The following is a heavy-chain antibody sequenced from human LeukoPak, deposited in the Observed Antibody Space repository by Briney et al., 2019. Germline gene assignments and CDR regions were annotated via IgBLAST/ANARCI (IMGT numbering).Heavy chain of an antibody. D-gene: IGHD3-9*01. Sequence: MTSETLSLTCTVSGGSISSYYWSWIRQPPGKGLERIGYIYYSGSTNYNPSLKSRVTISVDTSKNQFSLKLSSVTAADTAVYYCARGGVLRYFDWPLGDAFDIWGQGTMVTVSS. CDR1: GGSISSYY. V-gene: IGHV4-59*01. J-gene: IGHJ3*02. CDR2: IYYSGST. CDR3: ARGGVLRYFDWPLGDAFDI.